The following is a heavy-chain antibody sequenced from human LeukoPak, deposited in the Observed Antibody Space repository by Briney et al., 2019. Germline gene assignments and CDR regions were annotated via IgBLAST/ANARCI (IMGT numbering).Heavy chain of an antibody. Sequence: SSETLSLTCAVYGGSFSGYYWSWIRQPPGKGLEWIGEINHSGSTNYSPSLKSRVTMSVDTSKNQFSLKLSSVTAADTAVYYCARGRYSYGYRWWYFDLWGRGTLVTVSS. D-gene: IGHD5-18*01. V-gene: IGHV4-34*01. J-gene: IGHJ2*01. CDR3: ARGRYSYGYRWWYFDL. CDR1: GGSFSGYY. CDR2: INHSGST.